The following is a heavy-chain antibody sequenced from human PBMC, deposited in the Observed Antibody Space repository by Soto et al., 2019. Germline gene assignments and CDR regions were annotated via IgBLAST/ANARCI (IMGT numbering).Heavy chain of an antibody. CDR2: IIHILTTA. CDR1: GDSFSSYA. Sequence: QVPVVQSGAEVKKPGSSVKVSCKVSGDSFSSYAISWVRQAPGQGLEWMGGIIHILTTANYAQKFQDRVTSTADESTSTAYMEVSSLTSEDTAVYYCARKAGGGNYYILDFWGQGTLVTVSS. J-gene: IGHJ4*02. D-gene: IGHD2-15*01. CDR3: ARKAGGGNYYILDF. V-gene: IGHV1-69*01.